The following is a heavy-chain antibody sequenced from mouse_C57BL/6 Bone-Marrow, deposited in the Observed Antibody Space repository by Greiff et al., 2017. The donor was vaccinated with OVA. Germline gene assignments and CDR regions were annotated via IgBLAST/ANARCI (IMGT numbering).Heavy chain of an antibody. D-gene: IGHD2-5*01. J-gene: IGHJ4*01. CDR1: GFTFSDYY. CDR2: ISNGGGST. V-gene: IGHV5-12*01. CDR3: ARISSNVYYAMDY. Sequence: EVQGVESGGGLVQPGGSLKLSCAASGFTFSDYYMYWVRQTPETGLEWVAYISNGGGSTYYPDTVKGRFTLSRENAKNTLYLQMSRLKSEDTAMYYCARISSNVYYAMDYWGQGTSVTVSS.